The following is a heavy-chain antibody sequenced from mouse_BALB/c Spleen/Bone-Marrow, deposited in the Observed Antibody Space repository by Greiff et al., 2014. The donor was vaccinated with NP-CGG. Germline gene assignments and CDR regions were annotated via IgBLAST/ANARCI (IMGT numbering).Heavy chain of an antibody. J-gene: IGHJ3*01. D-gene: IGHD1-1*01. CDR2: IDPANGNT. V-gene: IGHV14-3*02. CDR3: ARYYYGSSLFAY. Sequence: DVQLVESGAELVEPGASVKLSCTASGFNIEDTYMYWVKQRPEQGLEWIGRIDPANGNTKYDPKFQDKATITADTSSNTAYLQLSSLTSEDTAVYYCARYYYGSSLFAYWGQGTLVTVSA. CDR1: GFNIEDTY.